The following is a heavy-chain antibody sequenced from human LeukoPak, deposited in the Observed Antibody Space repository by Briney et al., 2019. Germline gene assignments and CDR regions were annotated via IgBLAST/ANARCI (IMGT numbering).Heavy chain of an antibody. CDR3: VKGKDLYGALDI. V-gene: IGHV3-23*01. Sequence: GGSLRLSCAASGFTFSNYAMSWVRQAPGKGLEWVSTLSGSGFTTYYAESVKGRFTISRDNSKNALFLQMDSLRVEDTAVYYCVKGKDLYGALDIWGQGTMVTVSS. CDR2: LSGSGFTT. CDR1: GFTFSNYA. J-gene: IGHJ3*02. D-gene: IGHD3-16*01.